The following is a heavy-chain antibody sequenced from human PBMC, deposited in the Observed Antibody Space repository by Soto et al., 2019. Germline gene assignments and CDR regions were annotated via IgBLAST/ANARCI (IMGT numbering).Heavy chain of an antibody. D-gene: IGHD3-10*01. CDR3: ASRDYYGSGSYGY. V-gene: IGHV4-59*01. CDR2: MYNTGST. CDR1: GGSISGYY. J-gene: IGHJ4*02. Sequence: PSETLSLTCTVSGGSISGYYWSWIRQPPGKGLEWIGYMYNTGSTVYNPSFKSRVTISVDTSKNQFSLKLNSVTAADTAVYYCASRDYYGSGSYGYWGQGTLVTVSS.